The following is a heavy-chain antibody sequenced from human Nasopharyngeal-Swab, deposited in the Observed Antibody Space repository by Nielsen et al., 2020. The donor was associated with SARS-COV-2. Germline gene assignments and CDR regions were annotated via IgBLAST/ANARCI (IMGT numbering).Heavy chain of an antibody. CDR3: ARVTGSGYITNHFDY. J-gene: IGHJ4*02. D-gene: IGHD5-18*01. Sequence: GGSLRLSCAASGFTFSDYYMSWIRQAPGQGLEWVSYISSSYGYTNYADSVKGRFTISRDNAKNSLFLQMNTLTAEDTAVYYCARVTGSGYITNHFDYWGQGMLVTVSS. V-gene: IGHV3-11*05. CDR1: GFTFSDYY. CDR2: ISSSYGYT.